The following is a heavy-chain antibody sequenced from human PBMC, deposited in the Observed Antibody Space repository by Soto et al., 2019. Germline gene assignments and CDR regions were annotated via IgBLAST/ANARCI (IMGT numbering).Heavy chain of an antibody. Sequence: AAVKVSCKASGYTFSNFGLSWVRQAPGQGLEWMGWISGYNGNTNSAERFQGRVTMTTDTSTSTAYMEVRSLTSDDTAGYYCARDKGYGFGWSSSSGMDVWGQGTTVTVSS. J-gene: IGHJ6*02. CDR3: ARDKGYGFGWSSSSGMDV. D-gene: IGHD5-18*01. V-gene: IGHV1-18*01. CDR2: ISGYNGNT. CDR1: GYTFSNFG.